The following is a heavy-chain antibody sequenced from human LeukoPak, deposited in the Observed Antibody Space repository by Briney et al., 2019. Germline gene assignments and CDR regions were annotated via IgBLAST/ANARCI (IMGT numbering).Heavy chain of an antibody. D-gene: IGHD2-15*01. J-gene: IGHJ4*02. Sequence: SVKVSCKASGGTFTSYTISWVRQAPGQGLEWMGRIIPILGIANYAQKFQGRVTITADTSTSTASMELSSLRSEYTAVYYWAFRARIVVVVAATDYWGQGTLVTVSS. CDR1: GGTFTSYT. CDR3: AFRARIVVVVAATDY. V-gene: IGHV1-69*02. CDR2: IIPILGIA.